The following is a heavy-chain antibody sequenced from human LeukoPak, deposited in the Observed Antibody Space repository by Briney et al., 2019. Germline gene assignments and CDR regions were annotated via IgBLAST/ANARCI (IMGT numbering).Heavy chain of an antibody. CDR3: ARLQATVSIHSYFDY. D-gene: IGHD4-17*01. J-gene: IGHJ4*02. Sequence: SETLSLTCTVSGGSISSGSYYWSWIRQPAGKGLEWIGRIYTSGSTNYNPSLKSRVTISVDTSKNQFSLKLTSVTAADTAVYYCARLQATVSIHSYFDYWGQGTLVTVSS. CDR2: IYTSGST. CDR1: GGSISSGSYY. V-gene: IGHV4-61*02.